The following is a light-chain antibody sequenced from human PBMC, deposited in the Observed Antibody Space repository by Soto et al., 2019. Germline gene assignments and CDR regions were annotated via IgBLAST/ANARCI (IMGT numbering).Light chain of an antibody. V-gene: IGLV2-14*01. CDR3: NSFTSSGSSV. CDR1: SSDVGGYNY. CDR2: DVS. Sequence: QSALTQPASVSGSLGQSITISCTGTSSDVGGYNYVSWYQQHPGKAPKLMIYDVSNRPSGVSNRFSGSKSGNTASLTVSGLQAKDEADYYCNSFTSSGSSVFGTGTKVTVL. J-gene: IGLJ1*01.